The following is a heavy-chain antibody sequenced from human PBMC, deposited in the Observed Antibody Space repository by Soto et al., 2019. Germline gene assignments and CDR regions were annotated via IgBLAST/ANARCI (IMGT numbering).Heavy chain of an antibody. CDR2: ISYDGSNK. D-gene: IGHD6-13*01. Sequence: QVQLVESGGGVVQPGRSLRLSCAASGFTFSSYAMHWVRQAPGKGLEWVAVISYDGSNKYYADSVKGRFTISRDNSKNTLYLQMNSLRAEDTAVYYCARDGGIAAAGHFYYYHGMDVWGQGTTVTVSS. V-gene: IGHV3-30-3*01. CDR3: ARDGGIAAAGHFYYYHGMDV. CDR1: GFTFSSYA. J-gene: IGHJ6*02.